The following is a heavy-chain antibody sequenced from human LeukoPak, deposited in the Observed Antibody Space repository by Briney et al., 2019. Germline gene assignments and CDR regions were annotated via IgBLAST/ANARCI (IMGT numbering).Heavy chain of an antibody. CDR1: GYTFTSYG. Sequence: PLASVKVSCKASGYTFTSYGISWVRQAPGQGLEWMGWISAYNGNTNYAQKLQGRVTMTTDTSTSTAYMELRSLRSDDTAVYYCRLNHWGFGTVLHGYWGQGTLVTVSS. V-gene: IGHV1-18*01. J-gene: IGHJ4*02. D-gene: IGHD7-27*01. CDR3: RLNHWGFGTVLHGY. CDR2: ISAYNGNT.